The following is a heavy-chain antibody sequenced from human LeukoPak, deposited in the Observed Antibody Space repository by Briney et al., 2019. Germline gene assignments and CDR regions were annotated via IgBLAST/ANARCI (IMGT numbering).Heavy chain of an antibody. J-gene: IGHJ4*02. V-gene: IGHV4-59*01. CDR1: GGSISSYY. CDR2: IYYSGTT. Sequence: SETLSLTCTVSGGSISSYYWSWIRQPPGKGLEWIGYIYYSGTTNYNPSLKSRVTISVDTSKNQFSLKLSSVTAADTAVYYCARSSPLKIDYWGQGTLVTVSS. CDR3: ARSSPLKIDY.